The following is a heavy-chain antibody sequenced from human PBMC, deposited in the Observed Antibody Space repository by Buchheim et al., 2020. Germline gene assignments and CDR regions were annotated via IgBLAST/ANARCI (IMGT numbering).Heavy chain of an antibody. CDR1: GFTFSGFG. V-gene: IGHV3-30*18. CDR2: ISYDGSNK. Sequence: QVQLVESGGGVVQPGKSLRLSCAASGFTFSGFGMHWVRQAPGKGLEWVAAISYDGSNKYFADSVKGRFTISRDNSKNTLYLQMNSLRAEDTAVYYRAKRSGDRTTSWGMDIWGQGTT. J-gene: IGHJ6*02. D-gene: IGHD1-14*01. CDR3: AKRSGDRTTSWGMDI.